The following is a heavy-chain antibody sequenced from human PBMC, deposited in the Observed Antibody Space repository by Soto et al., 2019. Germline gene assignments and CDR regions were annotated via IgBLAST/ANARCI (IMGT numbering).Heavy chain of an antibody. Sequence: ASVKVSSKASGYTFASYTIHWVRQAPGQRPEWMGWIDAGNGNTKYSQKFQGRVTITRDKSTSTAYMELSSLRSEDTAVYYCARAGPNPWGQGTLVTVSS. CDR2: IDAGNGNT. CDR1: GYTFASYT. J-gene: IGHJ5*02. V-gene: IGHV1-3*01. CDR3: ARAGPNP.